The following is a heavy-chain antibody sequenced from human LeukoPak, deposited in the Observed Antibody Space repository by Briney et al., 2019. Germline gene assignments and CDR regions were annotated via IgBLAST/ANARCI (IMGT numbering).Heavy chain of an antibody. CDR1: GFSFNSYW. J-gene: IGHJ4*02. Sequence: GGSLRLSCAASGFSFNSYWMTWVCQPPGRGLEWLANIDPDGTDTYYVDPVKGRFTISRDNAKNLVYLQMNTLRAEDTAVYSCGRFGYVAGIDLWGQGTLVTVSS. D-gene: IGHD6-19*01. CDR3: GRFGYVAGIDL. CDR2: IDPDGTDT. V-gene: IGHV3-7*01.